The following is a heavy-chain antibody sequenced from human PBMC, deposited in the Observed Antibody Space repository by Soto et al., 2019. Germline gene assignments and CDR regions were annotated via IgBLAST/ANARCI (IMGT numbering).Heavy chain of an antibody. CDR1: GYTFTSYA. D-gene: IGHD3-22*01. CDR2: INAGNGNT. Sequence: ASVKVSCKASGYTFTSYAMHWLRQAPGQRLEWMGWINAGNGNTKYSQKFQGRVTITRDTSASTAYMELSSLRSEDTAVYYCARGPGLHYYDSSGYFDYWGQGTLVTVSS. V-gene: IGHV1-3*01. J-gene: IGHJ4*02. CDR3: ARGPGLHYYDSSGYFDY.